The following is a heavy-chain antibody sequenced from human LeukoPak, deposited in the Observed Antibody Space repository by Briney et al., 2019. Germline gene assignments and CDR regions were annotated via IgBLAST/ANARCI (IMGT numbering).Heavy chain of an antibody. Sequence: SETLSLTCTVSGGSISSYYWSWIRQPAGKGLEWIGRIYTSGSTNYNPSLKSRVTISVDTSKNQFSLKLSSVTAADTAVYYCASLAAAGTGGYYYYYMDVWGKGTTVTVSS. CDR2: IYTSGST. V-gene: IGHV4-4*07. CDR3: ASLAAAGTGGYYYYYMDV. D-gene: IGHD6-13*01. J-gene: IGHJ6*03. CDR1: GGSISSYY.